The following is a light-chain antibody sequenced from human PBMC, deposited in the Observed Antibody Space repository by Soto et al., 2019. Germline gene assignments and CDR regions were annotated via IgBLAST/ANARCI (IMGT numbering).Light chain of an antibody. J-gene: IGKJ2*01. Sequence: DIQMTQSPSSLSASVGDRVTITCRASQSISSYLNWYQQKPGKAPKLLIYAASSLQSGVPSRFSGSGSGTDFTLTINSLQPEDFETYYCQQSYSTPTFGQGTKLEIK. CDR3: QQSYSTPT. CDR1: QSISSY. V-gene: IGKV1-39*01. CDR2: AAS.